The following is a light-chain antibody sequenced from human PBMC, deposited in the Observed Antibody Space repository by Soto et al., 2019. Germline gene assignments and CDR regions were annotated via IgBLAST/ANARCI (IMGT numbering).Light chain of an antibody. CDR1: QSLLHSSGDTY. J-gene: IGKJ2*01. CDR3: MPNTHWPPYT. CDR2: KVS. Sequence: DVVLTRSPLSLPVTLGQPASISCRSSQSLLHSSGDTYLNWFHQRPGQSPRRLIYKVSNRDSGVPDRFSGSGSDTDFTLKISRVEAEDIEVYYCMPNTHWPPYTFGQVTKVDIX. V-gene: IGKV2-30*02.